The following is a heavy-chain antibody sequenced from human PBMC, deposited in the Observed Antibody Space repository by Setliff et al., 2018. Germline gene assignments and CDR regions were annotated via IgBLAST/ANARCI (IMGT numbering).Heavy chain of an antibody. V-gene: IGHV5-51*01. D-gene: IGHD6-13*01. CDR2: IYPGDSDT. J-gene: IGHJ4*02. CDR1: GYTFINYW. Sequence: GESLKISCKASGYTFINYWIGWVRQTPGKGLEWMGIIYPGDSDTRYSPSFQGQVTISADKSTSTAYLQWSSLKASDTAMYYCARALASAGTVYFDYWGQGTLVTVSS. CDR3: ARALASAGTVYFDY.